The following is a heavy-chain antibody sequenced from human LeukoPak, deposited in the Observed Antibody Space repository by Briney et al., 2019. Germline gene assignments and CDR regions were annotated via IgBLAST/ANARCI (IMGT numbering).Heavy chain of an antibody. V-gene: IGHV4-59*08. J-gene: IGHJ4*02. CDR1: GGSISSYY. CDR3: ARHPYSGYADY. D-gene: IGHD5-12*01. CDR2: IYYSGST. Sequence: SETLSLTCTVSGGSISSYYWSWIRQPPGKGLEWIGYIYYSGSTNYNPSLKSRVTISVDTSKNQFSLKLSSVTAADTAVYYCARHPYSGYADYWGQGALVTVSS.